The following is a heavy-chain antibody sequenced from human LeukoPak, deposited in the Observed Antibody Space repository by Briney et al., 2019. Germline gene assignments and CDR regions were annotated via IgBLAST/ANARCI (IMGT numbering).Heavy chain of an antibody. V-gene: IGHV3-30-3*01. D-gene: IGHD1-26*01. J-gene: IGHJ4*02. CDR3: ARDSAADRSWELLSDY. Sequence: PSETLSLTCAVYGGSFSGYYWSWIRQAPGKGLEWVAVISYDGSNKYYADSVKGRFTISRDNSKNTLYLQMNSLRAEDTAVYYCARDSAADRSWELLSDYWGQGTLVTVSS. CDR2: ISYDGSNK. CDR1: GGSFSGYY.